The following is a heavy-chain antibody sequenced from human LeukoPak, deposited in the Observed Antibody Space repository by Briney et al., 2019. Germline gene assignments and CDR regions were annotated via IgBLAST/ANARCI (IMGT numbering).Heavy chain of an antibody. CDR3: AKDLLKTRWELLRHGHFDY. V-gene: IGHV3-23*01. CDR1: GFTFSNYA. Sequence: PGGSLRLSCAASGFTFSNYAMSWVRQAPGKGLEWVSSLSGNERDTRYADSVRGRFTISRDNSKNTLYLQMNSLRAEDTAVYYCAKDLLKTRWELLRHGHFDYWGQGTLVTVSS. CDR2: LSGNERDT. J-gene: IGHJ4*02. D-gene: IGHD1-26*01.